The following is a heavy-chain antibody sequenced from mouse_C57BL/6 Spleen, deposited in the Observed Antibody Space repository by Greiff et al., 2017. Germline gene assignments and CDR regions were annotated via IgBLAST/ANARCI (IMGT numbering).Heavy chain of an antibody. D-gene: IGHD1-1*01. CDR1: GYAFSSYW. CDR2: IYPGDGDT. J-gene: IGHJ4*01. V-gene: IGHV1-80*01. Sequence: VKLVESGAELVKPGASVKISCKASGYAFSSYWMNWVKQRPGKGLEWIGQIYPGDGDTNYNGKFKGKATLTADKSSSTAYMQLSSLTSEDSAVYFCARRGDYSYAMDYWGQGTSVTVSS. CDR3: ARRGDYSYAMDY.